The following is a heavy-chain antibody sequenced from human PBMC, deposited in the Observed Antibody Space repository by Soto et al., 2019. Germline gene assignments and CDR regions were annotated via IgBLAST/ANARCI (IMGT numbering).Heavy chain of an antibody. CDR3: GRARGGGCYFGY. Sequence: EVQLVESGGGLVQPGGSLRLSCAASGFTFSSYWMHWVRQAPGKGLVWVSRINSDGSSTSYADSVKGRFTISRDNAKNALYRQMNSLRAEDTAVSYWGRARGGGCYFGYWCEGTLVTVSS. CDR2: INSDGSST. CDR1: GFTFSSYW. V-gene: IGHV3-74*01. J-gene: IGHJ4*02. D-gene: IGHD1-26*01.